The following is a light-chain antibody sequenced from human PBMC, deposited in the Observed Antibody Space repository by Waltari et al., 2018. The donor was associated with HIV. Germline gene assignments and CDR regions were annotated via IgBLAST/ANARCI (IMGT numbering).Light chain of an antibody. CDR2: AAS. J-gene: IGKJ4*01. CDR1: QGISSR. Sequence: DLQLTHSPSSVPPSVGDSVTTTRRASQGISSRLAWYQQKPGKAPKLLIYAASSLQSGVPSRFSGSGSGTDFTLTISSLQPEDFATYYCQQANSFGLTFGGGTKVEIK. V-gene: IGKV1-12*01. CDR3: QQANSFGLT.